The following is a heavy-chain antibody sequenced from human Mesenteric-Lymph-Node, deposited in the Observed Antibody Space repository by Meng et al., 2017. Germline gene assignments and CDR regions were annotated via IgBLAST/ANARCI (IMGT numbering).Heavy chain of an antibody. CDR3: ASGCSSTSCYWDAFDI. D-gene: IGHD2-2*01. CDR2: IYYSGST. J-gene: IGHJ3*02. V-gene: IGHV4-59*01. CDR1: GGSFSTYY. Sequence: SETLSLTCAVYGGSFSTYYWSWIRQPTGKGLEWIGYIYYSGSTNYNPSLKSRVTISVDTSRNPFSLKLSSVTAADTAVYYCASGCSSTSCYWDAFDIWGQGTMVTVSS.